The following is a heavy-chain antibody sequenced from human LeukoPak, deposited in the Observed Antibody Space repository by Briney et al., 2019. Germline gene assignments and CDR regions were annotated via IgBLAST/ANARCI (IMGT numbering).Heavy chain of an antibody. J-gene: IGHJ4*02. CDR1: GFTFSSYS. CDR3: AALDTAMVTSGGY. CDR2: ISSSSSTI. Sequence: GGSLRLSCAASGFTFSSYSMNWVRQAPGKGLEWVSYISSSSSTIHYADSVRGRFTISRDNAKNSLYLQMNSLRAEDTAVYYCAALDTAMVTSGGYWGQGTLVTVSS. V-gene: IGHV3-48*01. D-gene: IGHD5-18*01.